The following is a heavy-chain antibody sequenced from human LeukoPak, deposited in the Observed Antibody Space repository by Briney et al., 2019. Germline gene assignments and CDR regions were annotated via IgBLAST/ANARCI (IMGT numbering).Heavy chain of an antibody. J-gene: IGHJ6*02. Sequence: ASVKVSCKASGGTFSSYAISWVRQAPGQGLEWMGWISAYNGNTNYAQKLRGRVTMTTDTSTSTAYMELRSLRSDDTAVYYCARDIIWFSRWYYYYYGMDVWGQGTTVTVSS. CDR1: GGTFSSYA. D-gene: IGHD3-10*01. CDR2: ISAYNGNT. CDR3: ARDIIWFSRWYYYYYGMDV. V-gene: IGHV1-18*01.